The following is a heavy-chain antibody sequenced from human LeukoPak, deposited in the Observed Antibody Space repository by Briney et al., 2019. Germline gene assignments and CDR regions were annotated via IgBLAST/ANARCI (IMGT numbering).Heavy chain of an antibody. CDR1: GFSFSIYE. V-gene: IGHV3-48*03. CDR3: ARVSAYYFDY. Sequence: GGSLRLSCAASGFSFSIYEMDWVRQAPGKGLEWVSYISSTGGTIYYADSVKGRFTISRDNAKHSLYLQINSLRAEDTAVYYCARVSAYYFDYWGQGTLVTVSS. J-gene: IGHJ4*02. CDR2: ISSTGGTI. D-gene: IGHD2-15*01.